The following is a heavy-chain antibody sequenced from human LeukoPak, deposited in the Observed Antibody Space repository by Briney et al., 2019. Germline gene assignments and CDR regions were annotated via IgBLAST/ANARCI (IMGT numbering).Heavy chain of an antibody. CDR3: AKASYDILTASDFDY. Sequence: GGSLRLSCAASGFTFDDYAMHWVRQAPGKGLEWVSGISWNSGSIGYADSVKGRLTISRDNAKNSLYLQMNSLRAEDTALYYCAKASYDILTASDFDYWGQGTLVTVSS. CDR1: GFTFDDYA. D-gene: IGHD3-9*01. J-gene: IGHJ4*02. CDR2: ISWNSGSI. V-gene: IGHV3-9*01.